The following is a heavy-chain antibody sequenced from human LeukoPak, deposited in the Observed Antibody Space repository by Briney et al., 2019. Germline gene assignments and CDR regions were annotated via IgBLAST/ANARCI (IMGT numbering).Heavy chain of an antibody. CDR1: GYTFIGYY. CDR3: ATTRVTTTRLDY. V-gene: IGHV1-2*02. D-gene: IGHD5-12*01. CDR2: INLNSGVT. Sequence: ASVKLCCKASGYTFIGYYMHRVRQPPAPGLEWMGWINLNSGVTNYAQKFQGRVTMTRDTSISTAYMDLTSLRSDDTAVYYCATTRVTTTRLDYWGQGTLVSVSS. J-gene: IGHJ4*02.